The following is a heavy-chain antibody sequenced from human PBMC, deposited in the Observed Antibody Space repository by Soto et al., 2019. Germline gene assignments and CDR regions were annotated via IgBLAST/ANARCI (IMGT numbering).Heavy chain of an antibody. CDR3: ARSRYSSGWYYFDY. CDR2: IYYSGST. CDR1: GGSISSYY. J-gene: IGHJ4*02. D-gene: IGHD6-13*01. Sequence: SETLSLTCTVSGGSISSYYWSWIRQPPGKGLEWIGYIYYSGSTNYNPSLKSRVTISVDTSKNQFSLKLSSVTAADTAVYYCARSRYSSGWYYFDYWGQGTLVTVSS. V-gene: IGHV4-59*01.